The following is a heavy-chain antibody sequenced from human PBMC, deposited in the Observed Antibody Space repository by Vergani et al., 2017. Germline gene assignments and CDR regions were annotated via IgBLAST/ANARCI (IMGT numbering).Heavy chain of an antibody. CDR3: ARDHYRKDAMVRGVYGMDV. J-gene: IGHJ6*02. CDR1: GGSISSYY. D-gene: IGHD3-10*01. V-gene: IGHV4-59*01. CDR2: IYYRGST. Sequence: QVQLQESGPGLVKPSETLSLTCTVSGGSISSYYWSWIRQPPGKGLEWIGYIYYRGSTNYNPSLKSRVTISVDTSKNQFSLKLSSVTAADTAVYYCARDHYRKDAMVRGVYGMDVWGQGTTVTVSS.